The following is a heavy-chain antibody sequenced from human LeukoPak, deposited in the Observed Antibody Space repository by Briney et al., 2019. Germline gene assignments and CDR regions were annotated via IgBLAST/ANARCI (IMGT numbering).Heavy chain of an antibody. J-gene: IGHJ3*02. D-gene: IGHD3-3*01. CDR3: ARDGIWSGYYKQGAFDI. Sequence: GGSLRLSSAASGFTFSSYEMNWVRQAPGKGLEWVSYISSSGSTIYYADSVKGRFTISRDNAKNSLYLQMNSLRAEDTAVYYCARDGIWSGYYKQGAFDIWGQGTMVTVSS. V-gene: IGHV3-48*03. CDR2: ISSSGSTI. CDR1: GFTFSSYE.